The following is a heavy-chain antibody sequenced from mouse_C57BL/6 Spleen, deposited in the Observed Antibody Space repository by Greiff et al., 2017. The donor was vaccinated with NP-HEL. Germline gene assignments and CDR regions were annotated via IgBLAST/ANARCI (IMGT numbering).Heavy chain of an antibody. V-gene: IGHV14-3*01. D-gene: IGHD1-1*01. CDR1: GFNIKNTY. CDR3: ARTLITTVVYFDY. Sequence: EVKLEESVAELVRPGASVKLSCTASGFNIKNTYMHWVKQRPEQGLEWIGRIDPANGNTKYAPKFQGKATITADTSSNTAYLQLSSLTSEDTAIYYCARTLITTVVYFDYWGQGTTLTVSS. J-gene: IGHJ2*01. CDR2: IDPANGNT.